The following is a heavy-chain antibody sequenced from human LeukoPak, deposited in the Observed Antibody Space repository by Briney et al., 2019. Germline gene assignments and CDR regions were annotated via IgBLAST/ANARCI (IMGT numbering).Heavy chain of an antibody. V-gene: IGHV3-64*01. CDR3: ARGGQYYFDY. CDR2: ISSNGGST. CDR1: GFTFSSYA. Sequence: GGSLRFSCAASGFTFSSYAMHWVRQAPGKGLEYVSAISSNGGSTYYANSVKGRFTISRDNSKNTLYLQMGSPRAEDMAVYYCARGGQYYFDYWGQGTLVTVSS. J-gene: IGHJ4*02.